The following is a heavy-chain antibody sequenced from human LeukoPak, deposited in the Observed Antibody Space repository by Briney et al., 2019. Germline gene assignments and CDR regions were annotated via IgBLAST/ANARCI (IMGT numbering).Heavy chain of an antibody. CDR3: ARDQRSYYDTSGYYADY. CDR1: GYTFTSYG. CDR2: ISAYNGNT. J-gene: IGHJ4*02. V-gene: IGHV1-18*01. D-gene: IGHD3-22*01. Sequence: GASVKVSCKTSGYTFTSYGTSWVRQAPGQGLEWIGWISAYNGNTNYAQKVQGRVTMTTDTSTSTVYMELRRLRSDDTAVYYCARDQRSYYDTSGYYADYWGQGTLVTVSS.